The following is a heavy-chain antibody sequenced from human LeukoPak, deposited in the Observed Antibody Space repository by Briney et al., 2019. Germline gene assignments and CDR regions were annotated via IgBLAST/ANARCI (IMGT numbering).Heavy chain of an antibody. V-gene: IGHV3-33*01. J-gene: IGHJ6*03. Sequence: GGSLRLSCAASGFTFSDFGMHWVRQAPGKGLEWLAVIWHDGSNNYYADSVRGRVSISRDNSKSALYLQMNNLRGEDTAVYYCARVRRYSNMYYFYYMDVWGRGTAVTVSS. D-gene: IGHD6-13*01. CDR1: GFTFSDFG. CDR2: IWHDGSNN. CDR3: ARVRRYSNMYYFYYMDV.